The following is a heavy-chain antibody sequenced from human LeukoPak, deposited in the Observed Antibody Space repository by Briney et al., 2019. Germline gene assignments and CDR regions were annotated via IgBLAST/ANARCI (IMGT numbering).Heavy chain of an antibody. CDR1: GGSFTKNGYY. CDR2: MHYSGST. Sequence: SETLSLTCSVSGGSFTKNGYYWGWIRQSPETGLEWIGSMHYSGSTYYNPSLNSRVTISVDTSKNQFSLKLTSVTAADTAVYYCCGSGWFAGPFGYWGQGALVTVSS. D-gene: IGHD6-19*01. CDR3: CGSGWFAGPFGY. J-gene: IGHJ4*02. V-gene: IGHV4-39*07.